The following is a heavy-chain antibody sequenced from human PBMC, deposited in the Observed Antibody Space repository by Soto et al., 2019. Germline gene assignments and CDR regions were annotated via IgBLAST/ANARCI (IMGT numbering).Heavy chain of an antibody. Sequence: EVQLVESGGGLIQPGGSLRLSCAASGFTVRSNFMSWVRQAPGKGLEWVSIIYSGGSTYYADSVKGRFTISRDSSKNTLYLQMNRLRAEDTAVYYCAGAVSPFNFDYWGQGTLVTVSS. CDR1: GFTVRSNF. CDR2: IYSGGST. J-gene: IGHJ4*02. CDR3: AGAVSPFNFDY. V-gene: IGHV3-53*01. D-gene: IGHD6-19*01.